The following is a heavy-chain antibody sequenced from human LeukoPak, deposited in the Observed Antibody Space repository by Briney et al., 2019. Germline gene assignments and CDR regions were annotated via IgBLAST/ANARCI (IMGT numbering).Heavy chain of an antibody. Sequence: PGGSLRLSCAASGFTFSSNAMSWVRQAPGKGLEWVSYISSSSSTIYYADSVKGRFTISRDNAKNSLYLQMNSLRAEDTAVYYCARVMGQWNWYFDLWGRGTLVTVSS. CDR1: GFTFSSNA. CDR3: ARVMGQWNWYFDL. CDR2: ISSSSSTI. J-gene: IGHJ2*01. D-gene: IGHD2-8*01. V-gene: IGHV3-48*01.